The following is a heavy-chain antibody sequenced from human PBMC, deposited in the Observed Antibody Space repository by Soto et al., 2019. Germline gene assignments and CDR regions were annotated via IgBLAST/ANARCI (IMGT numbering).Heavy chain of an antibody. J-gene: IGHJ5*02. D-gene: IGHD5-18*01. V-gene: IGHV1-69*12. Sequence: QVQLVQSGAEVKKPGSSVKVSCKASGGTFSSYAISWVRQAPGQGLEWMGGIIPIFGTANYAQKFQGRVTITADESTSTADMELSSLRSEDTAVYYCAREGAYTAMVGNWFDPWGQGTLVTVSS. CDR3: AREGAYTAMVGNWFDP. CDR1: GGTFSSYA. CDR2: IIPIFGTA.